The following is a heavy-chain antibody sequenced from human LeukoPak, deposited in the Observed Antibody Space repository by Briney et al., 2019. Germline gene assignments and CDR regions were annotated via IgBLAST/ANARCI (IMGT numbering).Heavy chain of an antibody. CDR3: ARARWSGIYSSSWYLYDP. J-gene: IGHJ5*02. CDR2: IYTSGST. D-gene: IGHD6-13*01. Sequence: SETLSLTCTVSGGSISSSSYYWSWIRQPAGKGLEWIGRIYTSGSTNYNPSLKSRVTMSVDTSKNQFSLKLSSVTAADTAVYYCARARWSGIYSSSWYLYDPWGQGTLVTVSS. CDR1: GGSISSSSYY. V-gene: IGHV4-61*02.